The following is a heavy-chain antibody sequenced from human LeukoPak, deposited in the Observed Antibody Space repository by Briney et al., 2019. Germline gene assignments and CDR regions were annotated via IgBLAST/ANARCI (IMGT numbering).Heavy chain of an antibody. CDR3: AKDLSVTPDAFDI. J-gene: IGHJ3*02. Sequence: GGSLRLSCAASGFIFSSYAMSWVRQAPGKGLEWVSAISGRGGSTYYADSVKGRFTISRDNSKNTLYLQMNSLRAEDTAVYYCAKDLSVTPDAFDIWGQGTMVTVSS. D-gene: IGHD4-17*01. CDR1: GFIFSSYA. CDR2: ISGRGGST. V-gene: IGHV3-23*01.